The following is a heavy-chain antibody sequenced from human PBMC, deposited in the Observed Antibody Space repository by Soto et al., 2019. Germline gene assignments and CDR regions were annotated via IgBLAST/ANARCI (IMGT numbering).Heavy chain of an antibody. CDR1: GYTFTSYY. CDR2: INPSGGST. CDR3: ARDPSRGTVVTPPDC. J-gene: IGHJ4*02. Sequence: QVQLVQSGAEVKKPGASVKVSCKASGYTFTSYYMHWVRQAPGQGLEWMGIINPSGGSTSYAQKFQGRVTMTRDTSTSTVYMELSSLRSEDTAVYHCARDPSRGTVVTPPDCWGQGTLVTVSS. V-gene: IGHV1-46*01. D-gene: IGHD2-15*01.